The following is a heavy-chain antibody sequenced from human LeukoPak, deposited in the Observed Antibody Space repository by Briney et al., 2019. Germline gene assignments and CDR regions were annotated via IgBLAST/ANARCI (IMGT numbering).Heavy chain of an antibody. D-gene: IGHD6-19*01. CDR2: IYYSGST. Sequence: SETLSLTCTVSGGSISSSSYYWGWIRQPPGKGLEWIGSIYYSGSTYYNPSLKSRVTISVDTSKNQFSLKLSSVTAADTAVYYCARHKRYSSGWYPDYWGQGALVTVSS. CDR1: GGSISSSSYY. V-gene: IGHV4-39*01. J-gene: IGHJ4*02. CDR3: ARHKRYSSGWYPDY.